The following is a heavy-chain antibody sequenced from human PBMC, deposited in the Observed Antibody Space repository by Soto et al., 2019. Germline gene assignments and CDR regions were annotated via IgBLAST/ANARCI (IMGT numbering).Heavy chain of an antibody. Sequence: ASVKVSCKASGGTFSSYAISWVRQAPGQGLEWMGGIIPIFGTANYAQKFQGRVTITADKSTSTAYMELSSLRSEDTAVYYCVYSSGWRNYYYYYGMDAWGQGTTVTVSS. J-gene: IGHJ6*02. CDR1: GGTFSSYA. CDR2: IIPIFGTA. V-gene: IGHV1-69*06. D-gene: IGHD6-19*01. CDR3: VYSSGWRNYYYYYGMDA.